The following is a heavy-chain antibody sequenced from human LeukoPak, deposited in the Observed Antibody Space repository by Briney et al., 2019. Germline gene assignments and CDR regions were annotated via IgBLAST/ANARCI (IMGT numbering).Heavy chain of an antibody. Sequence: ASETLSLTCTVSGGSISSYYWSWIRQPPGQGLEWIGYIYYSGSTNYNPSLKSRVTISVDTSKNQFSLKLSSVTAADTAVYYCARGGIVVTRWGQGTLVTVSS. CDR1: GGSISSYY. J-gene: IGHJ4*02. V-gene: IGHV4-59*12. CDR3: ARGGIVVTR. D-gene: IGHD3-22*01. CDR2: IYYSGST.